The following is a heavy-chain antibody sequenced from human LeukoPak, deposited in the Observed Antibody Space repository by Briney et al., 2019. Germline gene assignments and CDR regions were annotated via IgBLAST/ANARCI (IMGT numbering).Heavy chain of an antibody. CDR3: ARRGRYCSSTSCYAPY. CDR2: IDPSDSYT. J-gene: IGHJ4*02. D-gene: IGHD2-2*01. V-gene: IGHV5-10-1*04. Sequence: GESLKISCKGSGYSFTSYWISWVRQMPGKGLEWMGRIDPSDSYTDYSPSFQGQVTISADKSISTAYLQWSSLKASDTAMYYCARRGRYCSSTSCYAPYWGQGTLVTVSS. CDR1: GYSFTSYW.